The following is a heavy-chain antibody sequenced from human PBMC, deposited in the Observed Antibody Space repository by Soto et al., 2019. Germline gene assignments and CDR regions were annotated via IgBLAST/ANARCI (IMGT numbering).Heavy chain of an antibody. CDR2: ISAHNGNT. D-gene: IGHD3-16*01. CDR1: GYAFTTYG. J-gene: IGHJ4*02. Sequence: VHLVQSVAEVKKPGASVKVSCKGSGYAFTTYGITWVRQAPGQGLEWMGWISAHNGNTNYAQKLQGRVTVTRDTSTGTAYMELRRVRSDGTTVYYCASGTYVDYWGQGALVTVSS. CDR3: ASGTYVDY. V-gene: IGHV1-18*01.